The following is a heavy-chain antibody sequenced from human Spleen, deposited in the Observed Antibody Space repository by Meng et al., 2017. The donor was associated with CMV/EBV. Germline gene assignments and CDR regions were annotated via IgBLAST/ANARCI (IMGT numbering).Heavy chain of an antibody. CDR1: GYTFTAFY. CDR3: AREGVEYCTITGCYVLGWFDP. J-gene: IGHJ5*02. V-gene: IGHV1-2*02. D-gene: IGHD2-2*01. Sequence: ASVKVSCKASGYTFTAFYIHWVRQAPGQGLEWMGWINPYSGDTNYVQKFQDRVTMTRDTSISTAYMELSSLRSDDTAVYHCAREGVEYCTITGCYVLGWFDPWGQGTLVTVSS. CDR2: INPYSGDT.